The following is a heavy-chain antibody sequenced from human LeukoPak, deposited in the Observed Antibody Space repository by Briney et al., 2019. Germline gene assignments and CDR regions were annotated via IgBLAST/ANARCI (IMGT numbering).Heavy chain of an antibody. CDR1: GFTFSSYS. D-gene: IGHD3-3*01. V-gene: IGHV3-21*01. J-gene: IGHJ4*02. CDR2: ISSSSSYI. CDR3: ARAVPLRFLEWLPRGTEKFDY. Sequence: GGSLKLSCAASGFTFSSYSMNWVRQAPGEGLEWVSSISSSSSYIYYADSVKGRFTISRDNAKNSLYLQMNSLRAEDTAVYYCARAVPLRFLEWLPRGTEKFDYWGQGTLVAVSS.